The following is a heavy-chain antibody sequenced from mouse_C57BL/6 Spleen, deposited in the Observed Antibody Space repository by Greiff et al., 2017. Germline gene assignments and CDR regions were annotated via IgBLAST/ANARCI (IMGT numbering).Heavy chain of an antibody. CDR1: GYTFTSYW. CDR2: IDPSDSET. CDR3: ARGTTVGPYFDY. V-gene: IGHV1-52*01. D-gene: IGHD1-1*01. Sequence: QVQLQQPGAELVRPGSSVKLSCKASGYTFTSYWMHWVKQRPIQGLEWIGNIDPSDSETHYNQKFKDKATLTVDKSSSTAYMQLSSLTSEDSAVYYCARGTTVGPYFDYWGQGTTLTVSS. J-gene: IGHJ2*01.